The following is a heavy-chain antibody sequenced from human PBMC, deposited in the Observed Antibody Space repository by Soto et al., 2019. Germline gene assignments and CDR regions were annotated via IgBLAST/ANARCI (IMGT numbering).Heavy chain of an antibody. Sequence: QVQLQQSGAGLLKPSETLSLTCAVYGESFSAYIWTWIGQTPGKGLQWIGQINHSGSASYNPSLKSRVTISVHTSNSQFSLELSSVTAADTAVYYCARGLITGSHYSGGWYYFDSWGQGTQVTVSS. V-gene: IGHV4-34*01. D-gene: IGHD6-19*01. CDR2: INHSGSA. CDR1: GESFSAYI. CDR3: ARGLITGSHYSGGWYYFDS. J-gene: IGHJ4*02.